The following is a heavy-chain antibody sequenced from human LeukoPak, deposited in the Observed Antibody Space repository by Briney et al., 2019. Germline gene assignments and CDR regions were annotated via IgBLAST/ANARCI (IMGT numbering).Heavy chain of an antibody. CDR3: AKDISGGDCPDY. Sequence: GGTLRLSCAASGFTFSSYGMSWVRQAPGKGLEWVSAISGSGGSTYYADSVKGRFTISRDNSKNTLYLQMNSLRAEDTAVYYCAKDISGGDCPDYWGQGTPVTVSS. CDR1: GFTFSSYG. J-gene: IGHJ4*02. D-gene: IGHD2-21*02. V-gene: IGHV3-23*01. CDR2: ISGSGGST.